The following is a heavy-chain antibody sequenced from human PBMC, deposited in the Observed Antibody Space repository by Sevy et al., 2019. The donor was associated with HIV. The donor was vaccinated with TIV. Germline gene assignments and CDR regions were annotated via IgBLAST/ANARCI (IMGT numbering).Heavy chain of an antibody. V-gene: IGHV3-7*01. CDR3: ARDRSGYTSGWSVDY. D-gene: IGHD6-19*01. Sequence: GGSLRLSCAASEFTLSGYWMSWVHQAPGKGLEWVANIKQDGSEKYYVDSVKGRFTISRDNAKNSLYLQMNSLRAEDTAVYYCARDRSGYTSGWSVDYWGQGTLVTVSS. CDR1: EFTLSGYW. CDR2: IKQDGSEK. J-gene: IGHJ4*02.